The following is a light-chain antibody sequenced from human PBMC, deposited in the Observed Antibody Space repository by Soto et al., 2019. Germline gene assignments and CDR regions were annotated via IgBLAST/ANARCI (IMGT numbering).Light chain of an antibody. CDR1: SSDVGGYNY. J-gene: IGLJ1*01. CDR3: CSYAGSYTFA. Sequence: QSVLTQPPSASGSPGQSVTISCTGTSSDVGGYNYVSWYQQHPGKAPKLMIYDVSKRPSGVPDRFSGSKSGNTASLTISGLQAEDEADYYCCSYAGSYTFAFGTGTKVTVL. CDR2: DVS. V-gene: IGLV2-11*01.